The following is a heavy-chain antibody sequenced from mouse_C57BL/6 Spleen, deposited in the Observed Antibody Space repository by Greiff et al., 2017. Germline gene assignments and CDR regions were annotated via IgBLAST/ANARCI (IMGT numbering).Heavy chain of an antibody. CDR2: ISNLAYSI. D-gene: IGHD2-1*01. Sequence: EVQLVESGGGLVQPGGSLKLSCAASGFTFSDYGMAWVRQAPRTGPEWVAFISNLAYSIYYADTVTGRFTISRENAKNPLYLEMSSLRSGNTAMYFCARRGDGIYAMDYWGQGTSVTVSS. CDR1: GFTFSDYG. CDR3: ARRGDGIYAMDY. J-gene: IGHJ4*01. V-gene: IGHV5-15*01.